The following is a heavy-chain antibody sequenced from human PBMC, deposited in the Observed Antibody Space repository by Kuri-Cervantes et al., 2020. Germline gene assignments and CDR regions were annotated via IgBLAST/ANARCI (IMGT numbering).Heavy chain of an antibody. CDR3: AISLDYDFWSGTIGLSAFDI. D-gene: IGHD3-3*01. CDR1: GFTFSRYS. Sequence: GGSLRLSCAASGFTFSRYSMNWVRQAPGKGLEWVSSISSSSSYIYYADSVKGRLTISRDNGKNSLYLQMNSLRAEDTAVYYCAISLDYDFWSGTIGLSAFDIWGQGTMVTVSS. J-gene: IGHJ3*02. V-gene: IGHV3-21*01. CDR2: ISSSSSYI.